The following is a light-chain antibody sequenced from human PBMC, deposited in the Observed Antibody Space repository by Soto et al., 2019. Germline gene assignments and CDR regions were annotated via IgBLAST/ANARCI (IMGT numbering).Light chain of an antibody. Sequence: DIQMTQSPSTLSASVGDRVTIACRASQNINSELAWYQQKPGKAPNLLIYKASTLESGVPFRFSGSGSGTEFTLTISSLQPDDFGTYYCQQFKSYPVTFGQGTRLEIK. CDR2: KAS. V-gene: IGKV1-5*03. J-gene: IGKJ5*01. CDR3: QQFKSYPVT. CDR1: QNINSE.